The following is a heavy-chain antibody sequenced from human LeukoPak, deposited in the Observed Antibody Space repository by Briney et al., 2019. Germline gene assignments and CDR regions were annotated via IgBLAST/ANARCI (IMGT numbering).Heavy chain of an antibody. CDR1: GFTFSDYY. J-gene: IGHJ4*02. CDR2: ISSSGSTI. CDR3: ARADARMAAPYIDY. D-gene: IGHD2-2*01. Sequence: GGSLRLSCAASGFTFSDYYMSWIRQAPGKGLEWVSYISSSGSTIYYADSVKGRFTISRDNAKNSLYLQMNSLRAEDTAVYYCARADARMAAPYIDYWGQGTLVAVSS. V-gene: IGHV3-11*01.